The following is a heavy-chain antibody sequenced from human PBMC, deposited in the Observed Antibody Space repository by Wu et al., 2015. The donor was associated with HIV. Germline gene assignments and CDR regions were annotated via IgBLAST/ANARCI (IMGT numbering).Heavy chain of an antibody. CDR1: GGSFSNYY. Sequence: QVQLQQWGAGQLKPSETLSLTCAVYGGSFSNYYWSWSRQPPGKGLEWIGEVTHSGSANYNPSLKTRVTISVDTSKNQFSLKLSSAAAADTAVYYCARGRRRFVLGTSIRGKSHPDYDLDVWGQGTVVTVSS. CDR3: ARGRRRFVLGTSIRGKSHPDYDLDV. V-gene: IGHV4-34*01. J-gene: IGHJ6*02. CDR2: VTHSGSA. D-gene: IGHD3-10*01.